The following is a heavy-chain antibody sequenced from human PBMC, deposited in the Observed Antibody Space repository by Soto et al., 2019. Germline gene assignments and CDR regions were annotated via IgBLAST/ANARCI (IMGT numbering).Heavy chain of an antibody. CDR2: ISYDGSNK. D-gene: IGHD3-22*01. J-gene: IGHJ4*02. CDR3: AKEWVYDSSGWSFDY. Sequence: GGSLRLSCAASGFTFSSYCMHWVRQAPGKGLEWVAVISYDGSNKYYADSVKGRFTISRDNSKNTLYLQMNSLRAEDTAVYYCAKEWVYDSSGWSFDYWGQGTLVTVSS. V-gene: IGHV3-30*18. CDR1: GFTFSSYC.